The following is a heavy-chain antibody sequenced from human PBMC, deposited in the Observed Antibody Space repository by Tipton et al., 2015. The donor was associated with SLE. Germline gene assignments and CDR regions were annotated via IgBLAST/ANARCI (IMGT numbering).Heavy chain of an antibody. V-gene: IGHV4-59*08. D-gene: IGHD3-9*01. J-gene: IGHJ4*02. Sequence: TLSLTCAVFGGSFSSHYWSWIRQPPGKGLEWIGYIYYSGSTNYNPSLTSRVTISVDTSKNQFSLKLSPVTAADTAVYYCARHTPGRYFDWLSLDYWGQGTLVTVSS. CDR1: GGSFSSHY. CDR2: IYYSGST. CDR3: ARHTPGRYFDWLSLDY.